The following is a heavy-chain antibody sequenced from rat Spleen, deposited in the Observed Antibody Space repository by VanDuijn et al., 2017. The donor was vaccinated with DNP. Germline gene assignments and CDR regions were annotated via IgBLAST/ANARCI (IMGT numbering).Heavy chain of an antibody. V-gene: IGHV5-31*01. Sequence: EVQLVESGGDLVQPGRSLKLSCVASGFTFNNYWMTWIRQVPGKGLEWVASITSSGGSTYYRDSVKGRFTISRDNAKSSLYLQMDSLRSEDTATYYCTTEVALYAMDAWGQGTSVTVSS. CDR1: GFTFNNYW. J-gene: IGHJ4*01. D-gene: IGHD1-8*01. CDR2: ITSSGGST. CDR3: TTEVALYAMDA.